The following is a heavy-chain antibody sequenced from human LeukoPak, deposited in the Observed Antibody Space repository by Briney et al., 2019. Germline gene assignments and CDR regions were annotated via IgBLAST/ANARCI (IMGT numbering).Heavy chain of an antibody. CDR3: AKETIAAAGTSTDY. Sequence: GGSLRLSCAASGFTFSTYGMHWVRQAPGKGLEWVAAISYDGSNRYYADSVKGRFTISRDNSKNTLYLQMNSLRAEDTAVYYCAKETIAAAGTSTDYWGQGTLVTVSS. J-gene: IGHJ4*02. V-gene: IGHV3-30*18. CDR2: ISYDGSNR. D-gene: IGHD6-13*01. CDR1: GFTFSTYG.